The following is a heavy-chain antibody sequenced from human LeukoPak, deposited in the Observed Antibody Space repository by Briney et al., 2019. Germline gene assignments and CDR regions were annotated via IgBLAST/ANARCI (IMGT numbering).Heavy chain of an antibody. CDR1: EFTFSSYA. CDR2: ISGSGDST. Sequence: GGSLRLSCAASEFTFSSYAMSWVRQAPGKGLEWVSGISGSGDSTYYADSVKGRFTISRDNSKNTLYLQMNSLRAEDTAVYYCAKDLGAVAGGDDVNWGQGTLVTVSS. D-gene: IGHD6-19*01. CDR3: AKDLGAVAGGDDVN. V-gene: IGHV3-23*01. J-gene: IGHJ4*02.